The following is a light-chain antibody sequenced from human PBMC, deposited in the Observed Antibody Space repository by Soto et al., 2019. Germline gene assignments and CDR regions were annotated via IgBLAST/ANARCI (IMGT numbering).Light chain of an antibody. CDR3: QQYDNYSGT. CDR2: KAS. CDR1: QSIVGW. Sequence: DIQLTQSPSTLSASVGDRVTITCRASQSIVGWLAWYQQKPGKAPKLLIYKASILESGVPSRFSGSGSGTEFTLTISSLQPDDFATYYCQQYDNYSGTFGQVTKVDIK. J-gene: IGKJ1*01. V-gene: IGKV1-5*03.